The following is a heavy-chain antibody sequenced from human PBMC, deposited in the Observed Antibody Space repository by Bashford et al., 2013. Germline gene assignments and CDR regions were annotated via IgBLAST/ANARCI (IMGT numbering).Heavy chain of an antibody. V-gene: IGHV3-33*08. CDR1: GLTFSDYA. CDR2: IKQDGSNK. D-gene: IGHD3-22*01. CDR3: AREDYYDSSGYYPPVH. Sequence: GSLRLSCVASGLTFSDYAMSWVRQAPGKGLEWVANIKQDGSNKYYADSVKGRFTISRDNSKNTLYLQMNSLRAEDTAVYYCAREDYYDSSGYYPPVHWGQGTLVTVSS. J-gene: IGHJ4*02.